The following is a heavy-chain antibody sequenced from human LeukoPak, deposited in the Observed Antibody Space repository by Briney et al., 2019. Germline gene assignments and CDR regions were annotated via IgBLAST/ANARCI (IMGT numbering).Heavy chain of an antibody. V-gene: IGHV4-39*01. CDR3: ASQGDTIAVALFDY. CDR2: IYYSGST. Sequence: PSETLSLTCTVSGGSISSSSYSWGWTRQPPGKGLEWIGSIYYSGSTYYNPSLKSRVTISVDTSKNQFSLKLSSVTAADTAVYYCASQGDTIAVALFDYWGQGTLVTVSS. CDR1: GGSISSSSYS. D-gene: IGHD6-19*01. J-gene: IGHJ4*02.